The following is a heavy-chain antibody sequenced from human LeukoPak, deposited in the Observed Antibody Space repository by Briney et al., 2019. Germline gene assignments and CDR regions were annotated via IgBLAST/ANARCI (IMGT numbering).Heavy chain of an antibody. CDR1: GGSVSCSFYY. V-gene: IGHV4-39*01. Sequence: SETLSLTCTVSGGSVSCSFYYWGWIRQPPGKGLEWIGSMYFSGSTHYNPSLKSRVTISVDTSKNQFSLKLTSVTAADTAVYYCANAASYSVDYWGQGTLVTVSS. D-gene: IGHD1-26*01. CDR3: ANAASYSVDY. CDR2: MYFSGST. J-gene: IGHJ4*02.